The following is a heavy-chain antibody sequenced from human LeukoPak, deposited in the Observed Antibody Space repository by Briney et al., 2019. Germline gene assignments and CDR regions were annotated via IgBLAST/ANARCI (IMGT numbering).Heavy chain of an antibody. D-gene: IGHD3-3*01. J-gene: IGHJ4*02. V-gene: IGHV3-23*01. CDR1: GVTFSSYA. CDR2: IIGSGGST. Sequence: GSLRLSCAASGVTFSSYASSWVRQAPGKGLEWCASIIGSGGSTYYADSVKGRFTISRDNSKQELYLQMNSLRDEHTAVYYCAKVRFLEWLSSPGYFDYWGQGTLVSVCS. CDR3: AKVRFLEWLSSPGYFDY.